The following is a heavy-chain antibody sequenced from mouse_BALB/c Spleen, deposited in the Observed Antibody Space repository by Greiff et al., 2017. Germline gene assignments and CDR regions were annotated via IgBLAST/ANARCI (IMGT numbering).Heavy chain of an antibody. CDR1: GYSITSGYS. Sequence: DVKLQESGPDLVKPSQSLSLTCTVTGYSITSGYSWHWIRQFPGNKLEWMGYIHYSGSTNYNPSLKSRISITRDTSKNPFFLQLNSVTTEDTATYYAARWGMITKGAMDYWGQGTSVTVSS. J-gene: IGHJ4*01. CDR3: ARWGMITKGAMDY. D-gene: IGHD2-4*01. CDR2: IHYSGST. V-gene: IGHV3-1*02.